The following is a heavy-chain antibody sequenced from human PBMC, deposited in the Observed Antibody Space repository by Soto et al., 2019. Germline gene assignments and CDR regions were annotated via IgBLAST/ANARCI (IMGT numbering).Heavy chain of an antibody. CDR3: ARDRTITMLRGAGEMDV. CDR1: GYFIRNGYY. J-gene: IGHJ6*02. D-gene: IGHD3-10*01. Sequence: PSETLSLTCAVSGYFIRNGYYWGWVRHSPGKGLEWIGRIYQSGTTHYSPSLKSRVTISIDTSKNQVSLNLTSVTAADTAVYFCARDRTITMLRGAGEMDVWGRGTTVTVSS. V-gene: IGHV4-38-2*02. CDR2: IYQSGTT.